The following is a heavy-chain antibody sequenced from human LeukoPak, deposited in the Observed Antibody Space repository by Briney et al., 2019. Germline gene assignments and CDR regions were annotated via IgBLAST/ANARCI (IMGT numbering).Heavy chain of an antibody. Sequence: SETLYLTCTVSGVSISSSNSYWGWIRQPPGKGLEWVVSIYYSGNTYDNAALKSQVSISIDTSKHQFSLRLTSVTAADTAVYYCARQTGSGLFILPGGQGTLVTVSS. CDR3: ARQTGSGLFILP. CDR1: GVSISSSNSY. V-gene: IGHV4-39*01. D-gene: IGHD3/OR15-3a*01. CDR2: IYYSGNT. J-gene: IGHJ4*02.